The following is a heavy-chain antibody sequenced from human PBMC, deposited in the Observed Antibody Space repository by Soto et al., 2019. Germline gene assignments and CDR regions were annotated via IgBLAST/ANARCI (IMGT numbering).Heavy chain of an antibody. CDR2: ITSDTNTI. D-gene: IGHD1-26*01. Sequence: PGGSLRLSCAASGFPFSIYSMNWVRQAPGKGLEWSSYITSDTNTIKYADSVKGRFTISRDNAKNLVYLQMNSLRDEDTAVYFCAKDIVGATVVRRYYYYGMDVWGQGTTVTVSS. J-gene: IGHJ6*02. CDR3: AKDIVGATVVRRYYYYGMDV. V-gene: IGHV3-48*02. CDR1: GFPFSIYS.